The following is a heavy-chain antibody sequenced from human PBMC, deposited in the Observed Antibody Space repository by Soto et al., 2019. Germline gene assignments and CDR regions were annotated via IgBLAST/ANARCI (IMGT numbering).Heavy chain of an antibody. CDR2: ISGSGGST. J-gene: IGHJ6*02. V-gene: IGHV3-23*01. CDR1: GFTFSSYA. Sequence: EVQLLESGGGLVQPGGSLRLSCAASGFTFSSYAMSWVRQAPGKGLEWVSAISGSGGSTYYADSVKGRFTISRDNSKNTVYTQMNSLRAEDTAVYYCAKWYGNYGKYYYYYGMDVWGQGTTVTVSS. D-gene: IGHD4-17*01. CDR3: AKWYGNYGKYYYYYGMDV.